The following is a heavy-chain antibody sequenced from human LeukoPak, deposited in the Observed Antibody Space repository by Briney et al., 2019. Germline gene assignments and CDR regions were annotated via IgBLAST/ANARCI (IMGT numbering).Heavy chain of an antibody. CDR1: GFTFSSYG. CDR2: IRYDVSNK. CDR3: SKGDDILTGYYNPADFDY. D-gene: IGHD3-9*01. J-gene: IGHJ4*02. Sequence: PGGSLRLSCAASGFTFSSYGMHWVPQAPGKGLEWVAFIRYDVSNKYYADSVKGRFTISRDNSKNTLYLQMNSLRAEDTAVYYCSKGDDILTGYYNPADFDYWGQGTLVTVSS. V-gene: IGHV3-30*02.